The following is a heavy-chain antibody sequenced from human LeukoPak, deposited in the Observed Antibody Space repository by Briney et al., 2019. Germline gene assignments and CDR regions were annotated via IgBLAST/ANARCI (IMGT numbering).Heavy chain of an antibody. CDR2: IYHSGST. CDR1: GGSFSGYY. V-gene: IGHV4-34*01. J-gene: IGHJ3*02. CDR3: ERGGYYDLSSAFDI. D-gene: IGHD3-22*01. Sequence: SETLSLTCAVYGGSFSGYYWSWIRPPPGKGLEWIGEIYHSGSTNYNPSLKSRVTISVDTSKNKFSLKLSSVTAAHTAVYYCERGGYYDLSSAFDIWGQGTMVTVSS.